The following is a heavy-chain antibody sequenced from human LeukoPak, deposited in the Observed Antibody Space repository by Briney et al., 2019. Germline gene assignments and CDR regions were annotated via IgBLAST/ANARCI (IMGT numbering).Heavy chain of an antibody. CDR1: GYTFTSYD. J-gene: IGHJ3*02. Sequence: GASVKVSCTASGYTFTSYDINWVRQATGQGLEWMGWMNTNSGNTGYAQKFQGRVTMTTTTPISTAYMELSSLRSEDTAVYYCARGYSSSWLSAGREDAFDIWGQGTMVTVSS. D-gene: IGHD6-13*01. V-gene: IGHV1-8*01. CDR3: ARGYSSSWLSAGREDAFDI. CDR2: MNTNSGNT.